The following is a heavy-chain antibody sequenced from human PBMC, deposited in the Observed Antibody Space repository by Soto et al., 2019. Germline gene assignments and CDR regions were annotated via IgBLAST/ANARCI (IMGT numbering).Heavy chain of an antibody. CDR3: ARVGGTGGYTYGLDY. CDR1: GGTFSSYA. CDR2: IIPVLGTG. D-gene: IGHD5-18*01. Sequence: QVQLVQSGAEVKKPGSSVKVSCKASGGTFSSYAISWVRQAPGQGLEWMGGIIPVLGTGIYAQKFQGRVTITADKSTNTAYMELSSLRSDDTAVYFCARVGGTGGYTYGLDYWGQGTLVTVSS. V-gene: IGHV1-69*06. J-gene: IGHJ4*02.